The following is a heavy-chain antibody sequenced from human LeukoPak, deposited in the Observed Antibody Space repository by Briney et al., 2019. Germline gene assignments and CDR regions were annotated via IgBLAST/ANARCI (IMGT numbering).Heavy chain of an antibody. CDR1: GGSISSYY. J-gene: IGHJ4*02. Sequence: SSETLSLTCTVSGGSISSYYWSWIRQPPGKGLEWIGYIYYSGSTNCNPSLKSRVTISVDTSKNQFSLKLSSVTAADTAVYYCASNSIGLYYFDYWGQGTLVTVSS. D-gene: IGHD2-21*01. CDR3: ASNSIGLYYFDY. CDR2: IYYSGST. V-gene: IGHV4-59*08.